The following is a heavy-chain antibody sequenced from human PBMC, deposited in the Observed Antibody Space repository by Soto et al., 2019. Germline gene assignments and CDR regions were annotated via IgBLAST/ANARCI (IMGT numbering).Heavy chain of an antibody. Sequence: QVQLVESGGGVVQPGRSLRLSCAASGFTFSSYGMHWVRQAPGKGLEWVAVISYDGSNKYYADSVKGRFTISRDNSKNTVYLQMNSLRAEDKAVYYCAKDAVLRSYYYYYGMDVWSQGTTVTVS. D-gene: IGHD3-3*01. J-gene: IGHJ6*02. CDR2: ISYDGSNK. V-gene: IGHV3-30*18. CDR1: GFTFSSYG. CDR3: AKDAVLRSYYYYYGMDV.